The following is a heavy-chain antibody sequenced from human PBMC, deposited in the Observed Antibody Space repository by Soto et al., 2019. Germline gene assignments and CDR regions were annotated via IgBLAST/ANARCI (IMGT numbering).Heavy chain of an antibody. J-gene: IGHJ3*02. CDR1: GYTFTSYG. CDR2: ISAYNGNT. V-gene: IGHV1-18*01. Sequence: ASVKVSCKASGYTFTSYGISWVRQAPGQGLEWMGWISAYNGNTNYAQKLQSRVTMTTDTSTSTAYMELRSLRSDDTAVYYCASGSKRLNTNATEGAFDIWGQGTMVT. D-gene: IGHD3-16*01. CDR3: ASGSKRLNTNATEGAFDI.